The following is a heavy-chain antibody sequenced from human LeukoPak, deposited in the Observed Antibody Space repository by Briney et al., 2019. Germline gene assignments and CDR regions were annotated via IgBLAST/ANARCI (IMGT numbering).Heavy chain of an antibody. CDR3: ARMGKIAVADDAFDS. CDR1: GGTFSSYA. D-gene: IGHD6-19*01. Sequence: GASVKVSCKASGGTFSSYAISWVRQAPGQGLEWMGGIIPIFGTANYAQKFQGRVTITADESTSTAYMELSSLRSEDTAVYYCARMGKIAVADDAFDSWGQGTMVTVSS. CDR2: IIPIFGTA. J-gene: IGHJ3*02. V-gene: IGHV1-69*13.